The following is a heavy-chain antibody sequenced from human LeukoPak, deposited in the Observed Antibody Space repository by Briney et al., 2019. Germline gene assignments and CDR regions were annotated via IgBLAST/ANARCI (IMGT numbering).Heavy chain of an antibody. Sequence: GGSLRLSCVGSGFSLIDYNFNWVRQAPGKGLEWVSYTSKTSSYIYYADSLKGRFTISRDNARNSVSLEMHSLRVEDTAVYYCAREGWGGGYYNGMDVWGQGTAVTVSS. CDR1: GFSLIDYN. D-gene: IGHD3-16*01. CDR3: AREGWGGGYYNGMDV. V-gene: IGHV3-21*04. CDR2: TSKTSSYI. J-gene: IGHJ6*02.